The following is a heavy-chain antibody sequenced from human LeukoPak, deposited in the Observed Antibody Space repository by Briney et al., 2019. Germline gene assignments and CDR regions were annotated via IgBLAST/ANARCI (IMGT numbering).Heavy chain of an antibody. Sequence: SVKVSCKASGGTFSSYAISWVRQAPGQGLEWMGGIIPIFGTANYAQKFQGRVTITADESTSTAYMELSSLRSEDTAAYYCARDKNSGCDIRGTVGFDPWGQGTLVTVSS. J-gene: IGHJ5*02. CDR1: GGTFSSYA. CDR3: ARDKNSGCDIRGTVGFDP. CDR2: IIPIFGTA. D-gene: IGHD5-12*01. V-gene: IGHV1-69*13.